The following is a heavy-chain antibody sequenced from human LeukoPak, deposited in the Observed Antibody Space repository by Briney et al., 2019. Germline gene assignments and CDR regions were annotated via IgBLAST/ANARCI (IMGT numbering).Heavy chain of an antibody. D-gene: IGHD3-10*01. CDR1: GYTFTSYD. Sequence: ASVKVSCKASGYTFTSYDINWVRQATGQGLEWMGWMNPNSGNTGYAQKFQGRVTMTRNTSISTAYMELSSLRSEDTAVYYCARDSYGSGSYYMYYFDYWGQGTLVTVSS. CDR3: ARDSYGSGSYYMYYFDY. J-gene: IGHJ4*02. CDR2: MNPNSGNT. V-gene: IGHV1-8*01.